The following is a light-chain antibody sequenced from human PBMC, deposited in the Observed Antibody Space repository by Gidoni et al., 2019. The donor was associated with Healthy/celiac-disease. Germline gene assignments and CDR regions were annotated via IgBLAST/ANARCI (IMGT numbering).Light chain of an antibody. V-gene: IGLV2-14*01. CDR1: SSDVGGYNY. CDR3: SSYTSSSTPVV. J-gene: IGLJ2*01. CDR2: EVS. Sequence: QSALTQPASVSGSPGQSNTISCTGTSSDVGGYNYVSWYQQHPGKAPKLMIYEVSNRPSGVSNCFSGSKSSNTASLTISGLQAEDEADYYCSSYTSSSTPVVFGGGTKLTVL.